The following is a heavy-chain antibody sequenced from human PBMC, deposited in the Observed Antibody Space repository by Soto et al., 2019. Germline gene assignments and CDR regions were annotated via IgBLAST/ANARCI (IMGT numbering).Heavy chain of an antibody. CDR1: GFTVSSNY. CDR2: IYSGGST. J-gene: IGHJ4*02. CDR3: ARVHYDFWSGYYSYYFDY. V-gene: IGHV3-53*04. D-gene: IGHD3-3*01. Sequence: GGSLRLSCAASGFTVSSNYMSWVRQAPGKGLEWVSVIYSGGSTYYADSVKGRFTISRHNSKNTLYLQMNSLRAEDTAVYYCARVHYDFWSGYYSYYFDYWGQGTLVTVSS.